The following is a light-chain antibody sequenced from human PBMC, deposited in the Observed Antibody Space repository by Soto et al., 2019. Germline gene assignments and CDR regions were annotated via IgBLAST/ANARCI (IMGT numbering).Light chain of an antibody. CDR3: QQYSSSPPIT. V-gene: IGKV3-20*01. CDR1: QSFTNSY. J-gene: IGKJ5*01. Sequence: EIVLTQYPTTLSFSPGEGSTLSCRSSQSFTNSYLAWYQQKPGQAPRLLIYGASSRATGIPDRFSGSGSETDFTLTISRLEPEDFAVYYCQQYSSSPPITFGQGTRLEIK. CDR2: GAS.